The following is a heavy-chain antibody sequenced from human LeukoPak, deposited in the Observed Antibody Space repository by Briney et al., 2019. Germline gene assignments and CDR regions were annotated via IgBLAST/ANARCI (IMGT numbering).Heavy chain of an antibody. CDR1: GYTFTSYG. CDR3: ARAEQYQLLLH. Sequence: ASVKVSCKASGYTFTSYGVTWVRQAPGQGLEWMGWISAYNGNTNYAQKLQGRVTMTTDTSTSTAYLDLRSLRSDDTAVYYCARAEQYQLLLHWGQGTLVTVSS. D-gene: IGHD2-2*01. CDR2: ISAYNGNT. V-gene: IGHV1-18*01. J-gene: IGHJ4*02.